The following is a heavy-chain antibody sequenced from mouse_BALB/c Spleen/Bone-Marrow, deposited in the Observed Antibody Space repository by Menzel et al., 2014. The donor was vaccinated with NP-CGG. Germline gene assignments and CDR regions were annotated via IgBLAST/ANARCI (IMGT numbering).Heavy chain of an antibody. CDR2: IFPGDGRT. V-gene: IGHV1S56*01. CDR3: AYYRYDAYFDV. J-gene: IGHJ1*01. D-gene: IGHD2-14*01. CDR1: VYTFTSYF. Sequence: QVQLQQPGPELVKPGASVKMSCKASVYTFTSYFIHWVKQRPGQGLEWIGWIFPGDGRTKHNEKFKVKTTLTPDKSSSTAYIFLSSLTSEDSAIYFGAYYRYDAYFDVWGAGTTVTVSS.